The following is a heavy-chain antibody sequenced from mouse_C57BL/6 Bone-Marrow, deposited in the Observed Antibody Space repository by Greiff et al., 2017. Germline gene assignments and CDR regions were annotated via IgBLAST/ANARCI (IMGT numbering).Heavy chain of an antibody. D-gene: IGHD1-1*01. CDR1: GYTFTSYW. J-gene: IGHJ2*01. CDR3: ARFYYGSSYYFDY. Sequence: QVQLKQPGAELVKPGASVKMSCKASGYTFTSYWITWVKQRPGQGLEWIGDIYPGSGSTNYNEKFKSKATLTVDTSSSTAYMQLSSLTSEDSAVYYCARFYYGSSYYFDYWDQGTTLTVSS. V-gene: IGHV1-55*01. CDR2: IYPGSGST.